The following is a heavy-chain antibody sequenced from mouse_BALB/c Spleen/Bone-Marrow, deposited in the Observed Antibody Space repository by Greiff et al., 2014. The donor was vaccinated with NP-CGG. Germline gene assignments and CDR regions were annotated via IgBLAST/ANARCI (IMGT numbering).Heavy chain of an antibody. CDR1: GFPFTTYW. D-gene: IGHD2-14*01. CDR2: IDPSTGHT. V-gene: IGHV1-7*01. CDR3: ARPYRYDKEFAY. J-gene: IGHJ3*01. Sequence: VQLQQSGAELAKPGASVKMSCKASGFPFTTYWMHWFKQRPGQGLEWIGYIDPSTGHTEYNQNFKDKDTLTADKASSTAYMQLSSLTSEDSAVYYCARPYRYDKEFAYWGQGTLVTVSA.